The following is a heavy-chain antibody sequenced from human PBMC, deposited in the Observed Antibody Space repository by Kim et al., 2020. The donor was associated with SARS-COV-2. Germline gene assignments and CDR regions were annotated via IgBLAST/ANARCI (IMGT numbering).Heavy chain of an antibody. J-gene: IGHJ6*02. CDR3: ARVSVYCSGTSCGMDV. CDR2: INAGNGNT. D-gene: IGHD2-2*01. Sequence: ASVKVSCKASGYTFTSYAMHWVRQAPGQRLEWMGWINAGNGNTKYSQKLQGRVTITRDTSASTAYMELSSLRSEDTAVFYCARVSVYCSGTSCGMDVWGQGTTVTVSS. V-gene: IGHV1-3*01. CDR1: GYTFTSYA.